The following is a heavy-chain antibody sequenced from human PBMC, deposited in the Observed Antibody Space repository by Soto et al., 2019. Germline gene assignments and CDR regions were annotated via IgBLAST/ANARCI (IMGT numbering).Heavy chain of an antibody. CDR2: IYTSGST. CDR1: GGSISSYY. CDR3: ARLLRYFDWSVDT. Sequence: SETLSLTCTVSGGSISSYYWSWIRQLAGKGLEWIGRIYTSGSTNYNPSLKSRVTMSVDTSKNQFSLKLSSVTAADTAVYYCARLLRYFDWSVDTWGQGTLVTVSS. J-gene: IGHJ5*02. D-gene: IGHD3-9*01. V-gene: IGHV4-4*07.